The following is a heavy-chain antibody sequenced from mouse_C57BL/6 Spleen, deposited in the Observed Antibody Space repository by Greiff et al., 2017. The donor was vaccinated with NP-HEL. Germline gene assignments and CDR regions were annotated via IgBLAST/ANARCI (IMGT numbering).Heavy chain of an antibody. D-gene: IGHD1-1*01. J-gene: IGHJ1*03. CDR2: IDPSDSET. V-gene: IGHV1-52*01. CDR1: GYTFTSYW. Sequence: QVQLQQPGAELVRPGSSVKLSCKASGYTFTSYWMQWVKQRPIQGLEWIGNIDPSDSETHYNQKFKDKATLTVDKSSSTAYMQLSSLTSEDSAVYYCARSDYGSSYGYFDVWGTGTTVTVSS. CDR3: ARSDYGSSYGYFDV.